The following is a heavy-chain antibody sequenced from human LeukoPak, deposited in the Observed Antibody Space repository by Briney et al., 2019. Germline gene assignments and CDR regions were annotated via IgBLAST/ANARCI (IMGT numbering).Heavy chain of an antibody. Sequence: PGGSLRLSCAASGFTFSNAWMSWVRQAPGKGLEWVAVISYDGSNKYYADSVKGRFTISRDNSKTTLYLQMNSLRADDTAVYYCAMKAVPRPRLHDAFDFWGQGTVVSVSS. CDR1: GFTFSNAW. J-gene: IGHJ3*01. CDR3: AMKAVPRPRLHDAFDF. CDR2: ISYDGSNK. D-gene: IGHD5-24*01. V-gene: IGHV3-30*03.